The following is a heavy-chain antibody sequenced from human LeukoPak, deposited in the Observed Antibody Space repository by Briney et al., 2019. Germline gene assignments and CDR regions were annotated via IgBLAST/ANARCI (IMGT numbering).Heavy chain of an antibody. V-gene: IGHV4-59*01. CDR3: AREANYYGSGIDY. CDR2: HYYSGST. CDR1: GGSISPDY. Sequence: SETLSLTCTVSGGSISPDYWSWIRQHPEKGLEWIGYHYYSGSTNYNPSLKSRVTISVDTSKNQFSLKLSSVTAADTAVYYCAREANYYGSGIDYWGQGTLVTVSS. J-gene: IGHJ4*02. D-gene: IGHD3-10*01.